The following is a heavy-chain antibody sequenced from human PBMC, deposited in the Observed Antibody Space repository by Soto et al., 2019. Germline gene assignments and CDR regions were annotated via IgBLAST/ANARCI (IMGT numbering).Heavy chain of an antibody. Sequence: ASVKVSCKASGYIFSSLGIIWVRQAPVKGLEWMGRISFYHVNSNTGQKFQGRFTMSSATSTSTAYVELRSLNSGYTSVYYFACEGRYYDYYFGMDVWGQGTTVDVSS. CDR2: ISFYHVNS. V-gene: IGHV1-18*01. CDR1: GYIFSSLG. D-gene: IGHD1-1*01. J-gene: IGHJ6*02. CDR3: ACEGRYYDYYFGMDV.